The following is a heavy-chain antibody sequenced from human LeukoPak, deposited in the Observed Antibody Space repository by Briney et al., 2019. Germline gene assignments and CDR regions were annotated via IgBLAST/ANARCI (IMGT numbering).Heavy chain of an antibody. Sequence: GGSLRLSCAASGFTFSSHWMHWVRQAPGKGLVWVSRINSDGSSTSYADSVKGRFTISRDNAKNTLYLQMNSLRAEDTAVYYCARSGDGYNHFDYWGQGTLVTVSS. V-gene: IGHV3-74*01. D-gene: IGHD5-24*01. CDR1: GFTFSSHW. J-gene: IGHJ4*02. CDR2: INSDGSST. CDR3: ARSGDGYNHFDY.